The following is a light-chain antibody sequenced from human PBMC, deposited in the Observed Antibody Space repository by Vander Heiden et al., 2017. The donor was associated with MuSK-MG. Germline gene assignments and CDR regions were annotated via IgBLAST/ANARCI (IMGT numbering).Light chain of an antibody. Sequence: DILMTQSPSTLSASVGDRVTITCRASQTINTWLAWYQHKPGEAPNLLISDASSLESGVPSRFSGSGYGTEFTLTINILQPDDFATYYCQHYESYSPWTFGQGTKVEVK. J-gene: IGKJ1*01. CDR3: QHYESYSPWT. V-gene: IGKV1-5*01. CDR1: QTINTW. CDR2: DAS.